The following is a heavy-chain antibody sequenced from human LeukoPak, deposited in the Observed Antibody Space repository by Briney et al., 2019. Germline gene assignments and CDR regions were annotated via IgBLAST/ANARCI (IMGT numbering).Heavy chain of an antibody. CDR1: GYTFTTYG. Sequence: ASVKVSCKASGYTFTTYGISWVRQAPGQGLEWMGWISDYNGNRNYAQKFRDRVTLTTDTSTSTAYMELTSLRSDDTAVYYCARSGGGYCTNGVCLDYYYYYMDVWGKGTTVTVSS. D-gene: IGHD2-8*01. V-gene: IGHV1-18*01. J-gene: IGHJ6*03. CDR2: ISDYNGNR. CDR3: ARSGGGYCTNGVCLDYYYYYMDV.